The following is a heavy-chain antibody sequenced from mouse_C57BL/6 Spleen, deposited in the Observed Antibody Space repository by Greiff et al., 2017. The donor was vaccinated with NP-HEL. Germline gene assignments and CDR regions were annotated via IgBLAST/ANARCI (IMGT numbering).Heavy chain of an antibody. CDR3: ASRDWDGDFDY. D-gene: IGHD4-1*01. CDR1: GYAFSSSW. V-gene: IGHV1-82*01. CDR2: IYPGDGDT. J-gene: IGHJ2*01. Sequence: QVQLQQSGPELVKPGASVKISCKASGYAFSSSWMNWVKQRPGKGLEWIGRIYPGDGDTNYNGKFKGKATLTADKSSSTAYMQLSSLTSEDSAVYFCASRDWDGDFDYWGQGTTLTVSS.